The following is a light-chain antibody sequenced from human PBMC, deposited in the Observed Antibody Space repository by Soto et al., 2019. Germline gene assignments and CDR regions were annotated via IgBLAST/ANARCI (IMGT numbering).Light chain of an antibody. CDR1: QDVRKY. J-gene: IGKJ3*01. CDR3: QQRHNLPHT. V-gene: IGKV1-33*01. CDR2: DAS. Sequence: DIQMTQSPSSLSASVGDRVTITCQASQDVRKYLSWYQQKARKAPKLLIYDASNLETGVSSSFSGSESGTDFTFTISSLQPEDIATYYCQQRHNLPHTFGPGTKVDIK.